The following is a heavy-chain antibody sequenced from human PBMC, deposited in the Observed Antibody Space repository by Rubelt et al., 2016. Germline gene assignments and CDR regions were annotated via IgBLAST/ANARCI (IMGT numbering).Heavy chain of an antibody. CDR1: GFTFSGSA. J-gene: IGHJ4*02. Sequence: VQLVESGGGLVQPGGSLKLSCAASGFTFSGSAMQWVRQASGKGLEWVGRIRSITNNYATAYAASVKGRVIITRDDEKNTGYLQMNSLKTEDTAVYYWTRQADSGNHFDYWGQGTLVTVSS. CDR2: IRSITNNYAT. CDR3: TRQADSGNHFDY. D-gene: IGHD4-23*01. V-gene: IGHV3-73*02.